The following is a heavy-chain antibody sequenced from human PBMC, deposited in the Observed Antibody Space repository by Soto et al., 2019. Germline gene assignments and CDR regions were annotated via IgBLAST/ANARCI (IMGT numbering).Heavy chain of an antibody. V-gene: IGHV4-39*01. Sequence: QLQLQESGPGLVKPSETLSLTCTVSGGSISSSSYYWGWIRQPPGKGLEWIGSIYYSGSTYYNPSLKSRVTISVDTSKNQFSLKLSSVTAADTAVYYCARNRGSTMVRGVIPYYFDYWGQGTLVTVSS. CDR1: GGSISSSSYY. CDR3: ARNRGSTMVRGVIPYYFDY. CDR2: IYYSGST. J-gene: IGHJ4*02. D-gene: IGHD3-10*01.